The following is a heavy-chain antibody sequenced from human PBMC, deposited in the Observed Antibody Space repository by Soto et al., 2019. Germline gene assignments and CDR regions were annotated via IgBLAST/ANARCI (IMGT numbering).Heavy chain of an antibody. D-gene: IGHD3-22*01. CDR2: INPNSGGT. CDR1: AYTFTGYY. CDR3: ASDGGGDYDSSGYYGWYYGMDV. J-gene: IGHJ6*02. V-gene: IGHV1-2*02. Sequence: ASVKVSCKASAYTFTGYYMHWVRQAPGQGLEWMGWINPNSGGTNYAQKFQGRVTMTRDTSISTAYMELSRLRSDDTAVYYCASDGGGDYDSSGYYGWYYGMDVWGQGTTVTVSS.